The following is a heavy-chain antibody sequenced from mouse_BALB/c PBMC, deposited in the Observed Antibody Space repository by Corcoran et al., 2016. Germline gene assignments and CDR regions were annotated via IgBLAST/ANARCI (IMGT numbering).Heavy chain of an antibody. CDR3: ARREDYDAWDY. J-gene: IGHJ4*01. CDR1: GYSLSTSGVG. Sequence: QVTRKESGPGILPPSQTLSLTCSFSGYSLSTSGVGVGWVRQPSGEGLEWLADIWWDDNKYYNPSLKSRLTISKDTSSNQVFLKITSVDTAETATYDCARREDYDAWDYWGQGLSVTVS. CDR2: IWWDDNK. V-gene: IGHV8-5*01.